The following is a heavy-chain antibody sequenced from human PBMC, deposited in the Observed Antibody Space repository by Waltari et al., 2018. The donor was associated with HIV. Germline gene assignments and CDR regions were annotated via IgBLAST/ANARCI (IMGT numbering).Heavy chain of an antibody. CDR1: GGSISTSGYY. V-gene: IGHV4-39*01. J-gene: IGHJ3*02. Sequence: QLQLQQSGPGLVKPSETLSLICTVSGGSISTSGYYWGWIRQPPGKGLEWIGSIYYSGIPYNNPSLKSRVTISADTSRNQFSLWLSSVTAADTAVYYCARRPYCSSASCYPSDARGAFDIWGQGTMVTVSS. CDR3: ARRPYCSSASCYPSDARGAFDI. CDR2: IYYSGIP. D-gene: IGHD2-15*01.